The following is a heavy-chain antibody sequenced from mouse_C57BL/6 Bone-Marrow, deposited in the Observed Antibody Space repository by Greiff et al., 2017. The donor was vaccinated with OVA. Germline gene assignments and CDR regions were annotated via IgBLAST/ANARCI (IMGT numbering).Heavy chain of an antibody. CDR3: ARGNYDDIDY. CDR2: IGPGSGST. CDR1: GYTFTDYY. V-gene: IGHV1-77*01. Sequence: QVQLQQSGAELVKPGASVKISCKASGYTFTDYYINWVKQRPGQGLEGIGQIGPGSGSTYYNEKFKGKATLTADKSSSTAYMQLSIRTSEDSAVYFCARGNYDDIDYWGQGTSVTVSS. J-gene: IGHJ4*01.